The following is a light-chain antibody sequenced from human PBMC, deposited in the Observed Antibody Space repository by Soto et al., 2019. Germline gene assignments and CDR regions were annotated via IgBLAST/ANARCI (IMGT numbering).Light chain of an antibody. J-gene: IGLJ3*02. Sequence: QTVVTQEPSFSVSPGRTVTLTCGLSSGSVSTSYYPSWYQQTPGQAPRTLIYSTNTRSSGVPDLFSGSILGNKAALTNSGAQADDESDDYCVLYMGSGIWLFGGGTKVTVL. CDR3: VLYMGSGIWL. CDR1: SGSVSTSYY. V-gene: IGLV8-61*01. CDR2: STN.